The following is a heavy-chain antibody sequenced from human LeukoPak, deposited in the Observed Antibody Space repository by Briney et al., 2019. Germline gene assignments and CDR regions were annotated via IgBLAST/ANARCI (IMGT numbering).Heavy chain of an antibody. CDR1: GFTFNSYG. CDR2: IRYDGSNK. Sequence: PGGSLRLSCAASGFTFNSYGIHWVRQAPGKGLEWVAFIRYDGSNKYYADSVKGRFTISRDNSKNTLYLQMNSLRAEDTAVYYCAKDRGIFQYCFDYWGQGALVTVSS. V-gene: IGHV3-30*02. CDR3: AKDRGIFQYCFDY. J-gene: IGHJ4*02.